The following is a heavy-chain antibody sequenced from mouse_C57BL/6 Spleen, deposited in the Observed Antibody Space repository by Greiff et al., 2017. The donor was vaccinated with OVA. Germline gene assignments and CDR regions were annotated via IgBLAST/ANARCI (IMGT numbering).Heavy chain of an antibody. D-gene: IGHD1-1*01. CDR1: GYTFTSYW. CDR3: AVGATTVVARYFDG. J-gene: IGHJ1*03. CDR2: IDPSDSYT. Sequence: QVQLQQPGAELVMPGASVKLSCKASGYTFTSYWMHWVKQRPGQGLEWIGEIDPSDSYTNYNQKFKGKSTLTVDKSSSTAYMQLSSLTSEDSAVYYCAVGATTVVARYFDGWGTGTTVTVSS. V-gene: IGHV1-69*01.